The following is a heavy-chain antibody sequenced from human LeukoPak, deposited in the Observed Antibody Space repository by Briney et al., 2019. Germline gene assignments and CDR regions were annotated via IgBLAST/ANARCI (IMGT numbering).Heavy chain of an antibody. J-gene: IGHJ5*02. CDR2: ISAYNGNT. V-gene: IGHV1-18*01. Sequence: ASVKVSCKASGYTFTSYGISWVRQAPGQGLEWMGWISAYNGNTNYAQKLQGRVTMTTDTSTSTAYMELRSPRSDDTAVYYCAREVRSGSLNWFDPWGQGTLVTVSS. D-gene: IGHD3-10*01. CDR3: AREVRSGSLNWFDP. CDR1: GYTFTSYG.